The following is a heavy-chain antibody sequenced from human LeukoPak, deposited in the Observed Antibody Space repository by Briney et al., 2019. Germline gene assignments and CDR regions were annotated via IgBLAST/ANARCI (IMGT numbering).Heavy chain of an antibody. CDR1: GYTFTGYY. CDR2: INLNSGGT. J-gene: IGHJ2*01. D-gene: IGHD5-18*01. V-gene: IGHV1-2*04. CDR3: AKDLQLWPYWYFDL. Sequence: ASVKVSCKASGYTFTGYYMHWVRQAPGQGLEWMGWINLNSGGTNYAQKFQGWVTMTRDTSISTAYMELSRLRSDDTAVYYCAKDLQLWPYWYFDLWGRGTLVTVSS.